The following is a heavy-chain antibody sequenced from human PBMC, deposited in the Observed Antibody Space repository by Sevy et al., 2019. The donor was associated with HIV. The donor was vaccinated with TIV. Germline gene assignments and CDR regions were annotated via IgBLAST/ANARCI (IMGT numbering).Heavy chain of an antibody. CDR2: IVVGSGNT. CDR1: GFTFTSSA. Sequence: ASVKVSCKASGFTFTSSAVQWVRQARGQRLEWIGWIVVGSGNTNYAQTFQERVTITRDMSTSTAYMELSSLRSEDTAVYYCAAGTVTIFGVVITHYGMDVWGQGTTVTVSS. V-gene: IGHV1-58*01. CDR3: AAGTVTIFGVVITHYGMDV. D-gene: IGHD3-3*01. J-gene: IGHJ6*02.